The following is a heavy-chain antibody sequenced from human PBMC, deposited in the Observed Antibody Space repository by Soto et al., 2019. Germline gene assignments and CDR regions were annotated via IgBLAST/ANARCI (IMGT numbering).Heavy chain of an antibody. CDR2: ISYDGSNK. Sequence: QVQLVESGGGVVQPGRSLRLSCAASGFTFSSYAMHWVRQAPGKGLEWVAVISYDGSNKYYADSVKGRFTISRDNSKNTLYLQMNSLRAEDTAVYYCASLDYYDFWSALNRQDYWGQGTLVTVSS. CDR3: ASLDYYDFWSALNRQDY. V-gene: IGHV3-30-3*01. CDR1: GFTFSSYA. J-gene: IGHJ4*02. D-gene: IGHD3-3*01.